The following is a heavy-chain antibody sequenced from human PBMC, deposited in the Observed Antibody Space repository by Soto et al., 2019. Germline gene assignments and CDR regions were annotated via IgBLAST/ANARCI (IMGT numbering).Heavy chain of an antibody. J-gene: IGHJ4*02. D-gene: IGHD5-18*01. Sequence: SETLSLTCTVSGGSISSYYWSWIRQPPGKGLEWIGYIYYSGSTNYNPSLKSRVTISVDTSKNQFSLKLSSVTAADTAVYYCARVSGGYSYGPFDYWGQGTMVTVYS. CDR2: IYYSGST. CDR1: GGSISSYY. CDR3: ARVSGGYSYGPFDY. V-gene: IGHV4-59*01.